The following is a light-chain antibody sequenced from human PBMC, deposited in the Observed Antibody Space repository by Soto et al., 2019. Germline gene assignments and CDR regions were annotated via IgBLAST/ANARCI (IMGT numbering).Light chain of an antibody. V-gene: IGLV1-44*01. Sequence: QSVLTQPPSASGTPGQRVTISCSGSSSNIGSNVVNWYQQLPGTAPKLLIYSNNQRPPGVPDRFSGSKSGTSASLAISGLQSEDETDYYCASWDDSLSAVLFGGGTKVTVL. CDR1: SSNIGSNV. CDR3: ASWDDSLSAVL. CDR2: SNN. J-gene: IGLJ2*01.